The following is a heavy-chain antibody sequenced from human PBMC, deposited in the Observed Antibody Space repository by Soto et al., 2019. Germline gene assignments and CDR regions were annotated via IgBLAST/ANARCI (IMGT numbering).Heavy chain of an antibody. CDR2: ISYDGSNK. V-gene: IGHV3-30*18. CDR1: GFTFSSYG. D-gene: IGHD2-15*01. Sequence: GGSLRLSCAASGFTFSSYGMHWVRQAPGKGLEWVAVISYDGSNKYYADSVKGRFTISRDKSKNTLYLQMNSLRAEDTAVYYCAKAFVGYCSGGSCYYFDYWGQGTLVTVSS. J-gene: IGHJ4*02. CDR3: AKAFVGYCSGGSCYYFDY.